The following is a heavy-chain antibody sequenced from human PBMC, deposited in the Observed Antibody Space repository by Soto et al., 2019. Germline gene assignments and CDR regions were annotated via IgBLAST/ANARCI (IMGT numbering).Heavy chain of an antibody. J-gene: IGHJ1*01. CDR2: ISTDASST. V-gene: IGHV3-74*01. CDR3: ARLPNKSPQN. Sequence: EVQLVESGGGLVQPGGSLRLSCAASGFTFSSYWMHWVRQAPGKGLVWVSSISTDASSTSYADPVKGRFTISRDNAKNTLYLQMNSVRAEDTAVYYCARLPNKSPQNWGQGTLVILSP. CDR1: GFTFSSYW.